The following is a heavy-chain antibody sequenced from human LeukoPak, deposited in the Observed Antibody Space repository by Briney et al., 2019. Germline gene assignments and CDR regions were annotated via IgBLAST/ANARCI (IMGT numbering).Heavy chain of an antibody. D-gene: IGHD3-9*01. J-gene: IGHJ4*02. CDR2: ISSSGSTI. CDR3: ARGKPLHFDWLLTERDSVDY. V-gene: IGHV3-48*03. CDR1: GFTFSSYE. Sequence: PGGSLRLSCAASGFTFSSYEMNWVRQAPGKGLEWVSYISSSGSTIYYADSVKGRFTISRDNAKNSLYLQMNSLRAEDTAVYYCARGKPLHFDWLLTERDSVDYWGQGTLVTVSS.